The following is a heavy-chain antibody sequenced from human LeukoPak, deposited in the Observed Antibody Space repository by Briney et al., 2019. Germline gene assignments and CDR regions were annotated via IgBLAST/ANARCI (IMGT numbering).Heavy chain of an antibody. V-gene: IGHV4-38-2*01. CDR3: ARSYGSGSYTFDY. CDR1: GYSISSGYY. J-gene: IGHJ4*02. CDR2: IYHSGST. D-gene: IGHD3-10*01. Sequence: PSETLSLTCAVSGYSISSGYYWGWIRQPPGKGLEWIGSIYHSGSTYYNPSLKSRVTISVDTSKNQFSLKLSSVTAADTAVYYCARSYGSGSYTFDYWGQGTLVTVS.